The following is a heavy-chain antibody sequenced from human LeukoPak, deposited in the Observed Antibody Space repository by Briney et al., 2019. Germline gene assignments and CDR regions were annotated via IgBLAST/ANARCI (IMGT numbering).Heavy chain of an antibody. CDR1: GFTFSSSA. CDR2: ISGSGRST. CDR3: AKDGYSSSWYNWFDP. D-gene: IGHD6-13*01. V-gene: IGHV3-23*01. Sequence: GGSLRLSCAASGFTFSSSAMSWVRQAPGKGLEGVSAISGSGRSTYYADSVKGRFTISRDNSKNTLYLQMNSLRAEDTAVYHCAKDGYSSSWYNWFDPWGQGTLVTVSS. J-gene: IGHJ5*02.